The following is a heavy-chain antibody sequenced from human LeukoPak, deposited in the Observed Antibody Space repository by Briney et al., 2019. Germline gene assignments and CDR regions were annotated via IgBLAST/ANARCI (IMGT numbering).Heavy chain of an antibody. CDR2: IYHSGST. CDR1: GYAISSGYF. D-gene: IGHD3-16*02. J-gene: IGHJ3*02. Sequence: SETLSLTCSVSGYAISSGYFWGWIRQPPGKGLEWIGTIYHSGSTYYNPSLKSRVTISVDTSKNQFSLKLSSVTAADTAVYYCARLGYDYVWGSYRPDAFDIWGQGTMVTVSS. CDR3: ARLGYDYVWGSYRPDAFDI. V-gene: IGHV4-38-2*02.